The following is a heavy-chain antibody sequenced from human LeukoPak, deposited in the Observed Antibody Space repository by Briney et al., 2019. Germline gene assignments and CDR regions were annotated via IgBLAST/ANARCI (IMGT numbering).Heavy chain of an antibody. CDR2: INAGNGNT. V-gene: IGHV1-3*01. J-gene: IGHJ3*02. CDR1: GYTFTSYA. D-gene: IGHD2-15*01. CDR3: ARGGGSCYSRSGDCYVPFAFDI. Sequence: GASVKVSCKASGYTFTSYAMHWVRQAPGQRLEWMGWINAGNGNTKYSQKFQGRVTITRDTSASTAYMELSSLRSEDTAVYYCARGGGSCYSRSGDCYVPFAFDIWGQGTMVTVSS.